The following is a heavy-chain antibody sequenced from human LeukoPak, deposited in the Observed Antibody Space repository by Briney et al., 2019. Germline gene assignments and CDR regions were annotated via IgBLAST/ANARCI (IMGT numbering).Heavy chain of an antibody. J-gene: IGHJ5*02. D-gene: IGHD1-26*01. Sequence: GASVRVSCKASGYTFTTYDLNWVRQAAGHGLEWMGWMNPNTGNTHYAQKFQGRVTFTRNTSINTAYMVLSSLTSDDTAVYFCARSQRQWDLNWFAPWGQGTLVTVSS. CDR1: GYTFTTYD. V-gene: IGHV1-8*03. CDR3: ARSQRQWDLNWFAP. CDR2: MNPNTGNT.